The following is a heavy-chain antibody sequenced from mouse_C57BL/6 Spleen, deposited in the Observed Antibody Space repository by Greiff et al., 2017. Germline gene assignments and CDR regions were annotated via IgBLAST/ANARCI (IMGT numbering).Heavy chain of an antibody. CDR2: IDPETGGT. V-gene: IGHV1-15*01. Sequence: QVQLKESGAELVRPGASVTLSCKASGYTFTDYEMHWVKQTPVHGLEWIGAIDPETGGTAYNQKFKGKAILTADKSSSTAYMELRSLTSEDSAVYYGTRSFDGYGGQGTLVTVSA. CDR1: GYTFTDYE. CDR3: TRSFDGY. J-gene: IGHJ3*02.